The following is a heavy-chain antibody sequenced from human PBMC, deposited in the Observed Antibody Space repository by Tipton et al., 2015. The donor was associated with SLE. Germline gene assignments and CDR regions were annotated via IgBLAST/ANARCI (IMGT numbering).Heavy chain of an antibody. J-gene: IGHJ4*02. V-gene: IGHV4-34*01. CDR2: IKPGGST. Sequence: LRLSCAASGFTFSSYSMNWIRQPPGKGLEWIGEIKPGGSTIYTNYNPSLKSRVTISVDTSKNQFSLKLSSVTAADTAVYYCASGRTGIMGGTWGQGTLVTVS. D-gene: IGHD1-26*01. CDR1: GFTFSSYS. CDR3: ASGRTGIMGGT.